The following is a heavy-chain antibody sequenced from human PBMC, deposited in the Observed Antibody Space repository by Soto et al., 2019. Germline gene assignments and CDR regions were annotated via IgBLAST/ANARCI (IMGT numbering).Heavy chain of an antibody. J-gene: IGHJ4*02. CDR1: GSFSGHF. D-gene: IGHD3-10*01. Sequence: GSFSGHFCSWVRQSPGKGLEWIGEINYSGITNYNPSLESRVTVSVDTSKNQISLKLTSVTAADTAVYYCASRYGSRKYYFDFWGQGTLVTVTS. V-gene: IGHV4-34*01. CDR3: ASRYGSRKYYFDF. CDR2: INYSGIT.